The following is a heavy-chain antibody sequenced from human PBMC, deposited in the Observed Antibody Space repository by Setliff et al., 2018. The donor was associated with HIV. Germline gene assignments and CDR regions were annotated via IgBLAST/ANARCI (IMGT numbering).Heavy chain of an antibody. V-gene: IGHV1-46*02. CDR2: INPSGGNTD. J-gene: IGHJ4*02. Sequence: ASVKVSCKTSGHTFNSFYLHWVRQAPGQGLEWMAMINPSGGNTDHYAQRFQGRLSMTRDTSTGTVYLELSSLTSEDSAVYYCARSPYCTGGSCNSRRSIDSWGQGALVTSPQ. CDR3: ARSPYCTGGSCNSRRSIDS. D-gene: IGHD2-15*01. CDR1: GHTFNSFY.